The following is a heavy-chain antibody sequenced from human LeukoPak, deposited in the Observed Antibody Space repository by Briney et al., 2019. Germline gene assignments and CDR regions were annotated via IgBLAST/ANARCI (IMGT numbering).Heavy chain of an antibody. Sequence: SEALSLTCTVSGGSISIYYWSWIRQPPGKGLEWIGYIYYSGSTNYNPSLKSRVTISVDTSKNQFSLKLSSVTAADTAVYYCARDVLGSSSWYYYYYMDVWGKGTTVTVSS. V-gene: IGHV4-59*01. J-gene: IGHJ6*03. D-gene: IGHD6-13*01. CDR1: GGSISIYY. CDR2: IYYSGST. CDR3: ARDVLGSSSWYYYYYMDV.